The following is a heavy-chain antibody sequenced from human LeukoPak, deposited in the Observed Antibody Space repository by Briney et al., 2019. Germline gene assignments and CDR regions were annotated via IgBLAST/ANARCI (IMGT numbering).Heavy chain of an antibody. CDR2: IKQDGSEK. Sequence: GGSLRLSCAVSGFTFSSYWMNWVRQAPGKGLEWVANIKQDGSEKYYVDSVKGRFTISRDNAKNSLYLQMNSLRAEDTALYYCAKDSRGSGSRYYGMDVWGQGTTVTVSS. J-gene: IGHJ6*02. CDR1: GFTFSSYW. V-gene: IGHV3-7*03. D-gene: IGHD3-10*01. CDR3: AKDSRGSGSRYYGMDV.